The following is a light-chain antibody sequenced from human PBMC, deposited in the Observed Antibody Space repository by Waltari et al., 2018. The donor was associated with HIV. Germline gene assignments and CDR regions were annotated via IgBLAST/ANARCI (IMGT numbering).Light chain of an antibody. CDR3: AAWDDSLSAPV. CDR2: RNN. Sequence: QSVLTQPPSASGTPGQRVTISCSGSSSNLGSNYVYWYQQLPGTTPNLLIYRNNQRPSGVPDRFSGSKSGTSTSLAISGLRSEDEADYYCAAWDDSLSAPVFGGGTKLTVL. V-gene: IGLV1-47*01. J-gene: IGLJ3*02. CDR1: SSNLGSNY.